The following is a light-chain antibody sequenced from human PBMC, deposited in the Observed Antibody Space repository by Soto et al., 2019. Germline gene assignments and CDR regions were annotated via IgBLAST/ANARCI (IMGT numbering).Light chain of an antibody. V-gene: IGKV1-27*01. J-gene: IGKJ3*01. CDR3: QKYSSVPV. CDR2: AES. Sequence: DIQMTQAPTSLSASVGDRVTITCRASQGIRNYVAWYQQIPGKAPKLLIYAESTLQSGFPSRFSGSGSGTDFTLTINGLQPEDVATYSCQKYSSVPVFGPGTKVEIK. CDR1: QGIRNY.